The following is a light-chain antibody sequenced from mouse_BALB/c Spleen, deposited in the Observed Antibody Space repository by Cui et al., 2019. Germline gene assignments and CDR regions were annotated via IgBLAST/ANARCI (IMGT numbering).Light chain of an antibody. J-gene: IGKJ1*01. CDR1: QDVGTA. Sequence: DIVMTQSHKFMSTSVGDRVSITCKASQDVGTAVAWYQQKPGQSPKLLIYWASTRHTGVPHRFTGSGSGTDFTLTISNVQSEDLADYFCQQYSSYRTFGGGTKLEIK. V-gene: IGKV6-23*01. CDR2: WAS. CDR3: QQYSSYRT.